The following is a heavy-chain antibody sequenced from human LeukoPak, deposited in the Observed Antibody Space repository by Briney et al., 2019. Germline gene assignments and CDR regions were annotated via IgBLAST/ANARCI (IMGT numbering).Heavy chain of an antibody. CDR3: VRTVVVKVYNWFDP. D-gene: IGHD3-22*01. CDR2: ISSSGSTI. CDR1: GFTFSSYE. J-gene: IGHJ5*02. Sequence: GGSLRLSCAASGFTFSSYEMNWVRQAPGKGLEWVSYISSSGSTIYYADSVKGRFTISRDNAKNSLYLQMNSLRAEDTAVYYCVRTVVVKVYNWFDPWGQGTLVTVSS. V-gene: IGHV3-48*03.